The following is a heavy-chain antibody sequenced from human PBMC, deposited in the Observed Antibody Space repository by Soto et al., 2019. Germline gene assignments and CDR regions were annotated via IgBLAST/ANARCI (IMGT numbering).Heavy chain of an antibody. CDR3: AKDQDIVVVVAATPLDY. J-gene: IGHJ4*02. CDR2: ISGSGGST. D-gene: IGHD2-15*01. CDR1: GFTFSSYA. Sequence: EVQLLESGGGLVQPGGSLRLSCAASGFTFSSYAMSWVRQAPGKGLEWVSAISGSGGSTYYADSVKGRFTISRDNSKNTLYLQMNSLRVEDTAVYYCAKDQDIVVVVAATPLDYWGQGTLVTVSS. V-gene: IGHV3-23*01.